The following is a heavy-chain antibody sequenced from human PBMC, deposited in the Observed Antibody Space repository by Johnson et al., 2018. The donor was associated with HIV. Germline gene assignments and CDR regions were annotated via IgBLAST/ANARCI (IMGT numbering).Heavy chain of an antibody. CDR1: GFTFSSYG. D-gene: IGHD6-6*01. Sequence: QVQLVESGVGVVQPGRSPRLSCAASGFTFSSYGMLWVRQAPGKGLEWVAVISYDGNNKYYADSVKGRFTISRDNSKNTLYLQMNSLRAEDTALYYCAKGGIATRFFDIWGQGTMVTVSS. J-gene: IGHJ3*02. CDR2: ISYDGNNK. V-gene: IGHV3-30*18. CDR3: AKGGIATRFFDI.